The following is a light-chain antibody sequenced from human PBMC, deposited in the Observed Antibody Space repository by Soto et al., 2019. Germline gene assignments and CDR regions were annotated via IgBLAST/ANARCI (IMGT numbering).Light chain of an antibody. CDR1: QSISGW. Sequence: DIQMTQSPSTLSASIGDRVTITCRASQSISGWLAWYQQKPGKAPKLLIFGVPSLESGAPQRFSGSGLGTKFPLPISSLQPDVFAVYYSQKIQDFWTFGPGTKVDIK. J-gene: IGKJ1*01. V-gene: IGKV1-5*01. CDR2: GVP. CDR3: QKIQDFWT.